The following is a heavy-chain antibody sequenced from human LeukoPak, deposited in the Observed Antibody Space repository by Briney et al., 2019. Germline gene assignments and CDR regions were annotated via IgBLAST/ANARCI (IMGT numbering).Heavy chain of an antibody. D-gene: IGHD5-18*01. CDR2: ISYDGSNK. CDR1: GFTFSSYA. J-gene: IGHJ4*02. V-gene: IGHV3-30*04. CDR3: ARATWIQLWSQFDY. Sequence: GGSLRLSCAASGFTFSSYAMHWVRQAPGKGLEWVAVISYDGSNKYYADSVKGRFTISRDNSKNTLYLQMNSLRAEDTAVYYCARATWIQLWSQFDYWGQGTLVSVSS.